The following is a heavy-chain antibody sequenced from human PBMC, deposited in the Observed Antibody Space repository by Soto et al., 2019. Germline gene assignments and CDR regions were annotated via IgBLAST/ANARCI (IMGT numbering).Heavy chain of an antibody. CDR3: AFYIIARPHCFTPLRYTTPGDL. D-gene: IGHD2-21*02. J-gene: IGHJ2*01. Sequence: HTWSVTGGSTDSGDYYPSWIRQHTEKGLEWIGYGYYSGTTNYNPFLKSRVTFSLDKSKNQFSLKMNSVTAADTAVYYWAFYIIARPHCFTPLRYTTPGDL. V-gene: IGHV4-61*08. CDR2: GYYSGTT. CDR1: GGSTDSGDYY.